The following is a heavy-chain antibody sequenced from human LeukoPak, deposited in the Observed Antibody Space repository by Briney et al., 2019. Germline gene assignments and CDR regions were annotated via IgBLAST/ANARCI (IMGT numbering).Heavy chain of an antibody. Sequence: GASVKVSCKASGYTFTGYYIHWVRQAPGQGLEWMGWINPNINGTNYAQKFQGRVTMTRDTSISTAYLDLSSLTSEDTAVYYCARVSMRVRGARRFDPWGQGTLVTVSS. V-gene: IGHV1-2*02. J-gene: IGHJ5*02. CDR3: ARVSMRVRGARRFDP. D-gene: IGHD3-10*01. CDR2: INPNINGT. CDR1: GYTFTGYY.